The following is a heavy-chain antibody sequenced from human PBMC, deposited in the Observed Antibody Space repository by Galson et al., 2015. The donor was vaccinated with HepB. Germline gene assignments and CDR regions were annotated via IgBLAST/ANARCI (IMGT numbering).Heavy chain of an antibody. CDR3: AKDRPRVVVPAATLNYFDY. CDR2: ISGSGGST. Sequence: SLRLSCAASGFTFSSYAMSWDRQAPGKGLEWVSAISGSGGSTYYADSVKGRFTISRDNSKNTLYLQMNSLRAEDTAVYYCAKDRPRVVVPAATLNYFDYWGQGPRFTVSS. CDR1: GFTFSSYA. V-gene: IGHV3-23*01. D-gene: IGHD2-2*01. J-gene: IGHJ4*02.